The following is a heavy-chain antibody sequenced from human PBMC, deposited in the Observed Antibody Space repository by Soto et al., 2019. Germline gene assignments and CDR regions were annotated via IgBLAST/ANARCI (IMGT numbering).Heavy chain of an antibody. CDR2: IDPSDSYT. V-gene: IGHV5-10-1*01. J-gene: IGHJ5*02. CDR3: ARYGSEWYGSRIIEGWFEP. Sequence: GESRKISCKVPGYSFTSYWISWVRQMPGKVLEWMGRIDPSDSYTNYSPSFQGHVTISADKSISTAYLQWSSLKASDTAMYYCARYGSEWYGSRIIEGWFEPWGQGTLVTVSS. D-gene: IGHD3-10*01. CDR1: GYSFTSYW.